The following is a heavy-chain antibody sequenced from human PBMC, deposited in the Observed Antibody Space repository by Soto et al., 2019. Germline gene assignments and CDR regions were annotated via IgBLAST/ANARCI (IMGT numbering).Heavy chain of an antibody. CDR2: IYYSGST. D-gene: IGHD2-8*02. V-gene: IGHV4-59*02. Sequence: PSETLSLTCTVSGGSVSSYYWSWIRQPPGKGLEYIGFIYYSGSTNYNPSLKSRVTISVDTSKNQFSLKLTSVTAADTAVYYCARDKITGLFDYWGQGTLVTVSS. J-gene: IGHJ4*02. CDR3: ARDKITGLFDY. CDR1: GGSVSSYY.